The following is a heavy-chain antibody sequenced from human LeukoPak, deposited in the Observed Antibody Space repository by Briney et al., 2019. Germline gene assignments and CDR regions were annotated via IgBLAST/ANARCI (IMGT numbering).Heavy chain of an antibody. CDR3: ARGRAAAHCGGDCSPDWFDY. J-gene: IGHJ4*02. CDR2: IYYSGST. CDR1: GGSISSGGYS. Sequence: SETLSLTCAVSGGSISSGGYSWSWIRQPPGKGLEWIGYIYYSGSTYYNPSLKSRVTISVDTSKNQFSLKLSSVTAADTAVYYCARGRAAAHCGGDCSPDWFDYWGQGTLVTVSS. D-gene: IGHD2-21*02. V-gene: IGHV4-30-4*07.